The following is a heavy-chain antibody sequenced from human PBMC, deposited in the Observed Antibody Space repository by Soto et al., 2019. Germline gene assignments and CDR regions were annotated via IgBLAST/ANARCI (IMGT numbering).Heavy chain of an antibody. Sequence: GDAGKVWCKASGYTFTSYYMHCVRQAPGQGLEWMGIINPSGGSTSYAQKFQGRVTMTRDTSTSTVYMELSSLRSEDTAVYYCAKGGAMVYDAFDIWGQGTMVTVSS. CDR1: GYTFTSYY. J-gene: IGHJ3*02. V-gene: IGHV1-46*01. D-gene: IGHD5-18*01. CDR3: AKGGAMVYDAFDI. CDR2: INPSGGST.